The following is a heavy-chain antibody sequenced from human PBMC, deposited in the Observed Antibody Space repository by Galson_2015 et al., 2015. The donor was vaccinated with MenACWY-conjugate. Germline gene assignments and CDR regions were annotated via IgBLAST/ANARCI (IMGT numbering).Heavy chain of an antibody. CDR1: GYTFTNYA. V-gene: IGHV1-3*01. D-gene: IGHD2-2*01. J-gene: IGHJ6*02. CDR3: AREIVVAPAASWGDYYYGMDV. Sequence: SVKVSCKASGYTFTNYAMHWVRQAPGQRLEWMGWINAGNGNTKYSQKFQGRVTITSDKSASTAYMELSSLRSEDTAVYYCAREIVVAPAASWGDYYYGMDVWGQGTTVTVSS. CDR2: INAGNGNT.